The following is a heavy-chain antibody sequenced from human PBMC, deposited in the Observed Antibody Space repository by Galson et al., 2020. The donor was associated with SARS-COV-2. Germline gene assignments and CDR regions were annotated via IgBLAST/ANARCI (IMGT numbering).Heavy chain of an antibody. J-gene: IGHJ5*02. CDR2: ISGSGGST. CDR3: AKDGESRGDYGDWFDP. CDR1: GFTFSSYA. Sequence: GESLKISCAASGFTFSSYAMSWVRQAPGKGLEWVSAISGSGGSTYYADSVKGRFTISRDNSKNTLYLQMNSLRAEDTAVYYCAKDGESRGDYGDWFDPWGQGTLVTVSS. V-gene: IGHV3-23*01. D-gene: IGHD4-17*01.